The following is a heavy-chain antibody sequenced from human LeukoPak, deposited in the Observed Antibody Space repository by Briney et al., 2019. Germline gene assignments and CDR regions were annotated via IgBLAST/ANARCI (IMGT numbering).Heavy chain of an antibody. D-gene: IGHD6-13*01. V-gene: IGHV1-46*01. Sequence: ASVKVSCKAFGYTFTSYYMHWVRQAPGQGLEWMGIINPSGGSTSYAQKFQGRVTMTRDMSTSTVYMELSSLRSEDTAVYYCARGNRGVAAAGDYFDYWGQGTLVTVSS. J-gene: IGHJ4*02. CDR2: INPSGGST. CDR1: GYTFTSYY. CDR3: ARGNRGVAAAGDYFDY.